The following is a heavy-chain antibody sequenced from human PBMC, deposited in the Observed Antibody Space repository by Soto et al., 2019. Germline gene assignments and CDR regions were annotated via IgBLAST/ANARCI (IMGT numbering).Heavy chain of an antibody. CDR3: ARDLVWSGYYRGFDY. Sequence: SETLSLTCTVSGGSISSYYWSWIRQPPGKGLEWIGYIYYSGSTNYNPSLKSRVTISVDTSKNQFSLKLSSVTAADTAVYYCARDLVWSGYYRGFDYWGQGTLVTVSS. D-gene: IGHD3-3*01. V-gene: IGHV4-59*01. CDR1: GGSISSYY. J-gene: IGHJ4*02. CDR2: IYYSGST.